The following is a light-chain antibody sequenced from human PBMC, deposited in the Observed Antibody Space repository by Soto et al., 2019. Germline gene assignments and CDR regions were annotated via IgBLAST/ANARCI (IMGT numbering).Light chain of an antibody. CDR2: GTS. CDR3: QQYSSLWT. CDR1: QDVGGY. J-gene: IGKJ1*01. V-gene: IGKV3-11*01. Sequence: EIVLTQSPATLSLSPGDRATLSCRASQDVGGYLSWFQQKPGQAPRLLIYGTSNRATGIPDRFSGSGSGTDFTLSISRLEPEDFAVYYCQQYSSLWTFGQGTKVDIK.